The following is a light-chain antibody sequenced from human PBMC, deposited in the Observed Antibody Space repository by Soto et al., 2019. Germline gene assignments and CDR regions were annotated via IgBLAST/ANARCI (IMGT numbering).Light chain of an antibody. Sequence: QSVLTQPASVSGSPGQSITISCTGTSSDVGGYNYVSWYQQHPGKAPKLMIYEVSNRPSGVSNRFSGSKSGNTASLTISGLQAEDEADYYCSSYTSSTPYVFGTGTQLTV. V-gene: IGLV2-14*01. CDR3: SSYTSSTPYV. CDR2: EVS. J-gene: IGLJ1*01. CDR1: SSDVGGYNY.